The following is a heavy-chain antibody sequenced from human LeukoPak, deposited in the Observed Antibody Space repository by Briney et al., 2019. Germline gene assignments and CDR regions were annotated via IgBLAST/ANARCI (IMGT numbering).Heavy chain of an antibody. D-gene: IGHD5-12*01. CDR3: ARDLSGYSGYDYGY. Sequence: GASVKVSCKASGYTFTGYYMHWVRQAPGQGLEWMGWINPNSGGTNYAQKFQGRVTMTRDTSICTAYMELSRLRSDDTAVYYCARDLSGYSGYDYGYWGQGTLVTVSS. J-gene: IGHJ4*02. V-gene: IGHV1-2*02. CDR1: GYTFTGYY. CDR2: INPNSGGT.